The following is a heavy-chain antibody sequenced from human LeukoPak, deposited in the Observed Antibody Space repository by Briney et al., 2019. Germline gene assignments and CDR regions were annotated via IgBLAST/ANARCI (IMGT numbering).Heavy chain of an antibody. CDR1: GFTFSSYW. J-gene: IGHJ4*02. D-gene: IGHD6-6*01. CDR2: IKQDGSEK. Sequence: GGSLRLSCAASGFTFSSYWMSWVRQAPGKGLEWVANIKQDGSEKYYVDSVKGRFTISRDNAKNSLYLQMNSLRAEDTAVYYCARGPTAARPWYYFDYWGQGTLVTVSS. CDR3: ARGPTAARPWYYFDY. V-gene: IGHV3-7*01.